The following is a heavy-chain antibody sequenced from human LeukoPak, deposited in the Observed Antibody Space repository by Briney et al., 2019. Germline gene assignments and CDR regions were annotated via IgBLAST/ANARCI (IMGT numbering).Heavy chain of an antibody. V-gene: IGHV3-21*01. J-gene: IGHJ4*02. CDR2: MSSSTRYI. CDR3: ARDAYSSGWTNFDY. Sequence: GGSLRLSCAASGFTFSSYSMNWVRQAPGKGLEWVSSMSSSTRYIYYADSVQGRFTISRDNAKNSLYLQMNSLRAEDTAVYYCARDAYSSGWTNFDYWGQGTLVTVSS. CDR1: GFTFSSYS. D-gene: IGHD6-19*01.